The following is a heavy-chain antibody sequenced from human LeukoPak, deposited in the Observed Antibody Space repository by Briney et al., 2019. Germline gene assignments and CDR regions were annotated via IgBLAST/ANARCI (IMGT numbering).Heavy chain of an antibody. CDR1: GGSFSGYY. D-gene: IGHD1-7*01. V-gene: IGHV4-34*01. J-gene: IGHJ4*02. CDR3: ARVTLPPFPKYNWNYYFDY. Sequence: SETLSLTCAVYGGSFSGYYWSWIRQPPGKGLEWIGEINHSGSTNYNPSLKSRVTISVDTSKNQFSLKLSSVTAADTAVYYCARVTLPPFPKYNWNYYFDYWGQGTLVTVSS. CDR2: INHSGST.